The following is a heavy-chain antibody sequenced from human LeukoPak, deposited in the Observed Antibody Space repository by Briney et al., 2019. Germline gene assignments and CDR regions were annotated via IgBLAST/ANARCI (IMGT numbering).Heavy chain of an antibody. CDR3: ARVGRWFDP. CDR2: IYYSGST. J-gene: IGHJ5*02. Sequence: SETLSLTCTVSGVSISSYYWSWIRQPPGKGLEWIGYIYYSGSTNYNPSLKSRVTISVDTSKNQFSLKLSSVTAADTAVYYCARVGRWFDPWGQGTLVTVSS. V-gene: IGHV4-59*01. CDR1: GVSISSYY.